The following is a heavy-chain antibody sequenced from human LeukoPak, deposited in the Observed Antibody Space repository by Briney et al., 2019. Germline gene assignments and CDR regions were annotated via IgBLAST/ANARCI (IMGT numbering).Heavy chain of an antibody. CDR3: AKVLGVPAAYLDY. Sequence: PGASLRLSCAASGFTFSSYAMSWVRQAPGKGLEWVSAISGSGGSTYYADSVKGRFTVSRDNSKNTLYLQMNSLRAEDTAVYYCAKVLGVPAAYLDYWGQGTLVTVSS. CDR1: GFTFSSYA. V-gene: IGHV3-23*01. D-gene: IGHD2-2*01. J-gene: IGHJ4*02. CDR2: ISGSGGST.